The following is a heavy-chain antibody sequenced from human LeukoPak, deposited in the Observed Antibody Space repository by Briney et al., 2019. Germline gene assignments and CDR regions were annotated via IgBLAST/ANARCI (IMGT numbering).Heavy chain of an antibody. CDR2: INHSGST. CDR1: GGSFSGYY. CDR3: ARQAFIVVVPADY. Sequence: SETLSLTCAVYGGSFSGYYWSWIRQPPGKGLEWIGEINHSGSTNYNPSLKSRVTISVDTSKNQFSLKLSSVTAADTAVYYCARQAFIVVVPADYWGQGTLVTVSS. V-gene: IGHV4-34*01. J-gene: IGHJ4*02. D-gene: IGHD2-2*01.